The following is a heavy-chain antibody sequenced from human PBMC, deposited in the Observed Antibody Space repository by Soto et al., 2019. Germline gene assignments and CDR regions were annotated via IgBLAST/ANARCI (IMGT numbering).Heavy chain of an antibody. CDR2: IYYSGST. CDR3: ARVAAVAGKKSPYYFDY. V-gene: IGHV4-59*01. CDR1: GGSISSYY. J-gene: IGHJ4*02. Sequence: SETLSLTCTVSGGSISSYYWSWIRQPPGKGLEWIGYIYYSGSTNYNPSLKSRVTISVDTSKNQFSLKLSSVTAADTAVYYCARVAAVAGKKSPYYFDYWGQGTLVTVSS. D-gene: IGHD6-19*01.